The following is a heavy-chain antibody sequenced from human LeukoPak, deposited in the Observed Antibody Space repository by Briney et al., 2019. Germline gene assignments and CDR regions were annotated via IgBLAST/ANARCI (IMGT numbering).Heavy chain of an antibody. J-gene: IGHJ4*02. CDR2: ISAYNGNT. CDR1: GYTFTSYG. D-gene: IGHD3-10*01. Sequence: ASVKVSCKASGYTFTSYGISWVRQAPGQGLEWMGWISAYNGNTNYAQKLQGRVTMTTDTSTSTAYMELRSLRSDDTAVYYCARSQYGSGSYYRARPFDYWGQGTLVTVSS. V-gene: IGHV1-18*01. CDR3: ARSQYGSGSYYRARPFDY.